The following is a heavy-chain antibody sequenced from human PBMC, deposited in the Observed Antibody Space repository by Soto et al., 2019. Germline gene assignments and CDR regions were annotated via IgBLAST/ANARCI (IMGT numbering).Heavy chain of an antibody. CDR1: GFTFNSYG. CDR2: ISYDGSNK. J-gene: IGHJ6*02. Sequence: WWSLRLSCAASGFTFNSYGMHWVRQAPGKGLEWVAVISYDGSNKYYADSVKGRFTIARDNSKNTLYLQMSSLRAEDTAVYYCVKDGSSGWPYYYGLDVWGQGTSVTVSS. CDR3: VKDGSSGWPYYYGLDV. V-gene: IGHV3-30*18. D-gene: IGHD6-19*01.